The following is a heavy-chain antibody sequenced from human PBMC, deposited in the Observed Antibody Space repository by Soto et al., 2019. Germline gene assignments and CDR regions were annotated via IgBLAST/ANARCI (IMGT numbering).Heavy chain of an antibody. J-gene: IGHJ6*02. CDR3: ARDINHVLRFLEWLFPGYYYYGMDV. D-gene: IGHD3-3*01. CDR1: GFTFSSYS. CDR2: ISSSSSYI. V-gene: IGHV3-21*01. Sequence: GRSLRLSCAAAGFTFSSYSMNWVRQAPGKGLEWVSSISSSSSYIYYADSVKGRFTISRDNAKNSLYLQMNSLRAEDTAVYYCARDINHVLRFLEWLFPGYYYYGMDVWGQGTTVTVSS.